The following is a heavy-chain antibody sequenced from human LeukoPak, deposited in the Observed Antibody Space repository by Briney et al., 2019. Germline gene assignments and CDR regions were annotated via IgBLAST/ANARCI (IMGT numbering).Heavy chain of an antibody. D-gene: IGHD6-19*01. V-gene: IGHV3-30*18. Sequence: GGSLRLSCAASGFTFSSYGMHWVRQAPGKGPEWVAVISYDGSNKYYADSVKGRFTISRDNSKNTLYLQMNSLRAEDTAVYYCAKDGGWSDFDYWGQGTLVTVSS. CDR2: ISYDGSNK. J-gene: IGHJ4*02. CDR3: AKDGGWSDFDY. CDR1: GFTFSSYG.